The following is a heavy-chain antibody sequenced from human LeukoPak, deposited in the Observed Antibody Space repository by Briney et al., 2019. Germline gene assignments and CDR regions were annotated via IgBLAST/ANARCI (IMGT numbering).Heavy chain of an antibody. CDR2: IDPSGGST. Sequence: ASGKVSCTAAGSTFTSYYMPRGRQAPRPGLEWMGVIDPSGGSTSYAQKFQGRVTMTRDTSTSTVYMELSSLRSEDTAVYYCASLRGAYGSGDYFDYWGQGTLVTVSS. V-gene: IGHV1-46*01. D-gene: IGHD5-12*01. J-gene: IGHJ4*02. CDR1: GSTFTSYY. CDR3: ASLRGAYGSGDYFDY.